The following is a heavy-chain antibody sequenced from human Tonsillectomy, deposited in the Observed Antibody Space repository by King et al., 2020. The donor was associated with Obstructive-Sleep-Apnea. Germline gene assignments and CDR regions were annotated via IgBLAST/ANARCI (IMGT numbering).Heavy chain of an antibody. CDR2: IYPGDSDT. Sequence: QLVESGAEMRKPGESLKISCKVSGYSFTSKWIAWVRQMPGKGLELMGIIYPGDSDTTYSPSFQGQVALSADKSTNTAHLQWSSLKASDTAKYYCARNVGVATTFGYFDYWGQGTLVTVSS. CDR1: GYSFTSKW. V-gene: IGHV5-51*01. D-gene: IGHD5-12*01. CDR3: ARNVGVATTFGYFDY. J-gene: IGHJ4*02.